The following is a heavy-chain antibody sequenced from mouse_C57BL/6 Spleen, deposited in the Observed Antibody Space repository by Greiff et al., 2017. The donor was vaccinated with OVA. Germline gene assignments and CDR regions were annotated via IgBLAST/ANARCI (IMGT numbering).Heavy chain of an antibody. Sequence: VQVVESGPGLVAPSQSLSITCTVSGFSLTSYGVDWVRQPPGKGLEWLGVIWGGGSTNYNSALMSRLSISKDNSKSQVFLKMNSLQTDDTAMYYCAKHAENYYGSSYNWYFDVWGTGTTVTVSS. D-gene: IGHD1-1*01. CDR2: IWGGGST. CDR3: AKHAENYYGSSYNWYFDV. CDR1: GFSLTSYG. J-gene: IGHJ1*03. V-gene: IGHV2-9*01.